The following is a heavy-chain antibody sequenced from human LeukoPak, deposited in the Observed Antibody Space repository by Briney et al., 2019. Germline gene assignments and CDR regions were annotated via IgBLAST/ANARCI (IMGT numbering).Heavy chain of an antibody. J-gene: IGHJ4*02. Sequence: GGSLRLSCTTSGFTFKNYWMTWVRQAPGRWPEWVANIKGDESKEYYVDSVKGRFTISRDNSKNTVDLQMNSLRVEDTAVYYCAGAGDYWSHYFDYWGQGTVVTVSS. V-gene: IGHV3-7*03. CDR3: AGAGDYWSHYFDY. D-gene: IGHD4-17*01. CDR2: IKGDESKE. CDR1: GFTFKNYW.